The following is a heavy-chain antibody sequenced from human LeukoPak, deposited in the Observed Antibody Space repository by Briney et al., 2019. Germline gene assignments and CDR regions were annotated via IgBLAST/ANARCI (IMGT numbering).Heavy chain of an antibody. CDR1: GGSISSSSYY. D-gene: IGHD5-18*01. CDR2: IYYSGST. J-gene: IGHJ3*02. V-gene: IGHV4-39*07. Sequence: SETLSLTCTVSGGSISSSSYYWGWIRQPPGKGLEWIGRIYYSGSTYYNPSLKSRVTISVDTSKNQFSLKLSSVTAADTAVYYCARGGGYSYVYDAFDIWGQGTMVTVSS. CDR3: ARGGGYSYVYDAFDI.